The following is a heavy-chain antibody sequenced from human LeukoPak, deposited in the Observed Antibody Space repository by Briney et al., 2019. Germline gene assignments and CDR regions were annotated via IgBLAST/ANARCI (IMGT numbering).Heavy chain of an antibody. CDR3: ARFAAGGSYYYYMDV. CDR2: ISSSSSYI. CDR1: GLTFSSYS. J-gene: IGHJ6*03. Sequence: HPGGSLRLSCAASGLTFSSYSMNWVRQAPGRGLEWVSSISSSSSYIYYADSVKGRFTISRDNAKNSLYLQMNSLRADDTAVYYCARFAAGGSYYYYMDVWGKGTTVTVSS. V-gene: IGHV3-21*01. D-gene: IGHD6-25*01.